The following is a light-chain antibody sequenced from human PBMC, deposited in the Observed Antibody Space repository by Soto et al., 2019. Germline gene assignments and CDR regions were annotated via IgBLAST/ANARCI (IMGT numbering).Light chain of an antibody. V-gene: IGLV2-8*01. CDR3: GPRAGSNKNVV. CDR2: EAT. Sequence: QSVLTQPDSLSGSPGQSITISCTGSSSDIDGFDLVSWYQQHPGKAPPLLLYEATKRPSGVPDRFSGSKSGTTASLTVSGLQAEDGADYYCGPRAGSNKNVVFGGGTKLPAL. J-gene: IGLJ2*01. CDR1: SSDIDGFDL.